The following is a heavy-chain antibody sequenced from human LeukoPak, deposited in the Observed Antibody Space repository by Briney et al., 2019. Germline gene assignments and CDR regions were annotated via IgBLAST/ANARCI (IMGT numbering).Heavy chain of an antibody. Sequence: SETLSLTCAVYGGSFSGYYWSWIRQPPGKGLEWIGEINHSGSTNYNPSLKSRVTISVDTSKNQFSLKLSSVTAADTAVYYCARRSVTIFGVVIRRGNWFDPWGQGTLVTVSS. CDR3: ARRSVTIFGVVIRRGNWFDP. D-gene: IGHD3-3*01. V-gene: IGHV4-34*01. J-gene: IGHJ5*02. CDR1: GGSFSGYY. CDR2: INHSGST.